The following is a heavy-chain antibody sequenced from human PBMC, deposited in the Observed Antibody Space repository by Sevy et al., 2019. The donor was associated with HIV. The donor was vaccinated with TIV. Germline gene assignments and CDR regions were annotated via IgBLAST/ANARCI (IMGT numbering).Heavy chain of an antibody. CDR1: GGTFSSYA. D-gene: IGHD1-1*01. Sequence: ASVKVSCKASGGTFSSYAISWVRQAPGQGLEWMGGIIPIFGTANYAQKFQGRVTITADESTSTAYMELSSLRSEDTAVYYCARDSAGTKNWFDPWGQGTLVTVSS. CDR3: ARDSAGTKNWFDP. J-gene: IGHJ5*02. CDR2: IIPIFGTA. V-gene: IGHV1-69*13.